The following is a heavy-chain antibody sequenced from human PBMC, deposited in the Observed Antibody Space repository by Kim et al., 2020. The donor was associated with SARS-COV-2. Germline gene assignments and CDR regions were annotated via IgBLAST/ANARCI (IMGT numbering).Heavy chain of an antibody. J-gene: IGHJ6*02. V-gene: IGHV3-74*01. CDR2: TNSDGSTI. Sequence: GGSLRLSCAASGFNFSGWWMHWVRQVPGKGLVWVSRTNSDGSTITYADSVRGRFTISKDNARNTLYLQMNSLRAEDTAMYYCARGYSYGMDVWGQGTTVTVSS. CDR3: ARGYSYGMDV. CDR1: GFNFSGWW.